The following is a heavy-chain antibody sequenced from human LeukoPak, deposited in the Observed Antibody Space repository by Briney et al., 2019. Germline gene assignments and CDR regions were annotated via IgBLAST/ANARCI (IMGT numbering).Heavy chain of an antibody. Sequence: PSETLSLSCTVPGDPVSSGYWTWTRQSPGKGLEWIGYISDSGITDYNPSLKSRLTISVDTSNNKFSLNLHSVTAADTAVYYCAGRGDRSSREWGQRILVTVSS. CDR2: ISDSGIT. J-gene: IGHJ1*01. CDR1: GDPVSSGY. V-gene: IGHV4-4*09. CDR3: AGRGDRSSRE.